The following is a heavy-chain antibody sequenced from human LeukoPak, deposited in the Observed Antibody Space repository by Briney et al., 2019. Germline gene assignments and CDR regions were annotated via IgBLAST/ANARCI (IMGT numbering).Heavy chain of an antibody. D-gene: IGHD4-11*01. J-gene: IGHJ5*02. CDR1: GFTFSTYA. CDR3: ARAGATVTTNYFDP. CDR2: ISDSGDNT. V-gene: IGHV3-23*01. Sequence: GGSLRLSCAASGFTFSTYAMNWVRQAPGKGLEWVSLISDSGDNTYYADSVKGRFTISRDNSKNTVSLQMSSMRADDTAVYYCARAGATVTTNYFDPWGQGTLVTVSS.